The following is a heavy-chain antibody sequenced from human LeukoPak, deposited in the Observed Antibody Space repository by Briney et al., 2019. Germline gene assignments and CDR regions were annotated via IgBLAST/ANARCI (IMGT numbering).Heavy chain of an antibody. CDR3: ATGKRSNDAFDI. D-gene: IGHD1-1*01. V-gene: IGHV1-24*01. CDR2: FDPGDAET. J-gene: IGHJ3*02. CDR1: GYTLTELS. Sequence: ASVKVSCKFSGYTLTELSMHWVRQAPGKGLEWMGNFDPGDAETIYAQKFQGRLTMTEDRSTDTAYMELSSLRSEDTAVYYCATGKRSNDAFDIWGQGTLVTVSS.